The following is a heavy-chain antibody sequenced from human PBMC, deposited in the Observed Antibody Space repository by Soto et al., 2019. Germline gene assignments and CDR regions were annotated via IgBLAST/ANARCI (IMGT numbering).Heavy chain of an antibody. Sequence: GESLKICCNGSGYNFGSDWIGWVRQMPGKGLEWMGIIQPGGSDLRYSPSFQGQVTISANKSINTADLQWSSLKASDTAMYYCAILANIAARVGGYYFGMDVCGQGTTVTVSS. D-gene: IGHD6-6*01. CDR2: IQPGGSDL. V-gene: IGHV5-51*01. CDR3: AILANIAARVGGYYFGMDV. J-gene: IGHJ6*02. CDR1: GYNFGSDW.